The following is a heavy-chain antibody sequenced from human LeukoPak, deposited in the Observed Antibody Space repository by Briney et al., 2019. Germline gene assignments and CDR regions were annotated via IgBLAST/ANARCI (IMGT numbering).Heavy chain of an antibody. J-gene: IGHJ5*02. V-gene: IGHV3-49*04. Sequence: GGSLKLSCAASGFTFSDSAMHWVRQAPGKGLEWVGFIRSKAYGGTTEYAASVKGRFTISRDDSKSIAYLQMNSLKTEDTAVYYCTRDLYYDFWSGYLFDPWGQGTLVTVSS. CDR1: GFTFSDSA. CDR3: TRDLYYDFWSGYLFDP. D-gene: IGHD3-3*01. CDR2: IRSKAYGGTT.